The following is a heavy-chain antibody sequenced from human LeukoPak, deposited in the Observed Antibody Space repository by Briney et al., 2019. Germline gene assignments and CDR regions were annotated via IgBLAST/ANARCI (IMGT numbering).Heavy chain of an antibody. CDR3: AKGFCPQP. D-gene: IGHD3-3*01. CDR1: GFSFSSYG. J-gene: IGHJ5*02. V-gene: IGHV3-30*02. CDR2: IQYDGSNK. Sequence: PGGSLRLSCAASGFSFSSYGMHWVRQAPGKGLEWVAFIQYDGSNKYYADSVKGRFTISRDNSKNTLDLQMNSLRAEDTAVYYCAKGFCPQPWDQGTLVTVSS.